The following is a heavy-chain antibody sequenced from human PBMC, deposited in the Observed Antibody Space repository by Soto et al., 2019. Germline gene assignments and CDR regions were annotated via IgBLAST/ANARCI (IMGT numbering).Heavy chain of an antibody. D-gene: IGHD2-21*02. CDR2: MNPNSGNT. J-gene: IGHJ4*02. Sequence: QVQLVQSGAEVKKPGASVKVSCKASGYTFTSYDINWVRQATGQGLEWMGWMNPNSGNTGYAQKFQGRVTMTRNTSISTAYMGLSSLRSEDTAVYYCARGRESIVVVTATLLDYWGQGTLVTVSS. CDR3: ARGRESIVVVTATLLDY. V-gene: IGHV1-8*01. CDR1: GYTFTSYD.